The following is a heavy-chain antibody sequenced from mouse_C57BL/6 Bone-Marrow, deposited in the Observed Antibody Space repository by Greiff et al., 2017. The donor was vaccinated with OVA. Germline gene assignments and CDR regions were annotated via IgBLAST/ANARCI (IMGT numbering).Heavy chain of an antibody. CDR3: ARSGDYDWFAY. Sequence: EVHVKQSGPELVKPGASVTMSCKASGYTFTDYNMNWVKQSPGKSLEWIGYINPNNGGTSYNQKFKGKATLTVNKSSSTAYMELHSLTSEDSAVYCCARSGDYDWFAYWGRGTLATVSA. J-gene: IGHJ3*01. V-gene: IGHV1-22*01. CDR1: GYTFTDYN. CDR2: INPNNGGT. D-gene: IGHD2-4*01.